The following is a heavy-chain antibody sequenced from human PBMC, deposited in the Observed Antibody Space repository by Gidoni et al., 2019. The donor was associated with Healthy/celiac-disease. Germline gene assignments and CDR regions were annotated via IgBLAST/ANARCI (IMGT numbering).Heavy chain of an antibody. CDR3: ARGGSKWELLQHYYYGMDV. Sequence: QVQLVESGGGVVQPGRSLRLSCAASGFPFSSYGMHWVRQAPGKGLEWVAVIWYDGSNKYYADSVKGRFTISRDNSKNTLYLQMNSLRAEDTAVYYCARGGSKWELLQHYYYGMDVWGQGTTVTVSS. J-gene: IGHJ6*02. V-gene: IGHV3-33*01. CDR2: IWYDGSNK. D-gene: IGHD1-26*01. CDR1: GFPFSSYG.